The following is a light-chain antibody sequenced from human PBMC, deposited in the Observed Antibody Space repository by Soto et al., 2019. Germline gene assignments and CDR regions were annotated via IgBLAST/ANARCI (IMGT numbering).Light chain of an antibody. V-gene: IGKV3-15*01. Sequence: EILMTQSPATLSVSSGERATLSCRASQSVSSDLAWYQHHPGQAPRLLIYGASTRVSGTPPRFSCSGSGTELTLTITRLQAEDFAVYYCQHYHGWPFTFGQGTKLE. CDR3: QHYHGWPFT. J-gene: IGKJ2*01. CDR1: QSVSSD. CDR2: GAS.